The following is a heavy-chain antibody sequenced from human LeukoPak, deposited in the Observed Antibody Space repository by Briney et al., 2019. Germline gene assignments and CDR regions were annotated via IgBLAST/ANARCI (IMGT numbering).Heavy chain of an antibody. Sequence: SGKVSCKGSGGTFSSYAISWVRQAPGQGLELRGGIIPIFGTANYAQKFQGRVTITTDESTSTAYMELSSLRSEDTAVYYCARDTITGTNLFEDWGQGTLVTVSS. CDR3: ARDTITGTNLFED. D-gene: IGHD1-7*01. CDR2: IIPIFGTA. J-gene: IGHJ4*02. CDR1: GGTFSSYA. V-gene: IGHV1-69*05.